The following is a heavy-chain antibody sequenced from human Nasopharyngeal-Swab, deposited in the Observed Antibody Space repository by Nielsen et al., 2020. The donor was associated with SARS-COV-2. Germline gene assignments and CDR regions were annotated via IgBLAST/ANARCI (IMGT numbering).Heavy chain of an antibody. V-gene: IGHV4-34*01. J-gene: IGHJ4*02. CDR2: INHSGST. CDR1: GGSFSGYY. D-gene: IGHD3-16*02. CDR3: ARGPGRYDYVWGSYRHRFDF. Sequence: SETLSLTCAVYGGSFSGYYWNWIRQPPGKGLEWIGEINHSGSTNYNPSLKSRGTISVDTSKNHFSLKLNSVTAADTAVYYCARGPGRYDYVWGSYRHRFDFWGQGTLVTVSS.